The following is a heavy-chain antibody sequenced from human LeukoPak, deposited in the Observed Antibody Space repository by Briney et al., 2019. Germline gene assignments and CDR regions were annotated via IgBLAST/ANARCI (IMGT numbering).Heavy chain of an antibody. D-gene: IGHD2-21*02. CDR1: GFTFSSYN. CDR3: ARDLSYCGGDCYRQADAFDI. J-gene: IGHJ3*02. CDR2: ISSSSSYI. Sequence: GGSLRLSCAASGFTFSSYNMNWVRQAPGKGLEWVSSISSSSSYIYYADSVKGRFTISRDNAKNALYLQTNSLRAEDTAVYYCARDLSYCGGDCYRQADAFDIWGQGTMVTVSS. V-gene: IGHV3-21*01.